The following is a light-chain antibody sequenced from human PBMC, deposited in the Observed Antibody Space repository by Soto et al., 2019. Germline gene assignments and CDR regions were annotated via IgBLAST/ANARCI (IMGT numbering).Light chain of an antibody. CDR3: QHRSTWPRVT. Sequence: EIVLTQSPATLSLSPGETASLSCRASQSVSGKLAWYQQKPGQAPRLIIYGASNRATGIPDRFSGSGYGTDFTLTISSLEPEDFAVYYCQHRSTWPRVTCGPGTKVEIK. J-gene: IGKJ3*01. V-gene: IGKV3-11*01. CDR2: GAS. CDR1: QSVSGK.